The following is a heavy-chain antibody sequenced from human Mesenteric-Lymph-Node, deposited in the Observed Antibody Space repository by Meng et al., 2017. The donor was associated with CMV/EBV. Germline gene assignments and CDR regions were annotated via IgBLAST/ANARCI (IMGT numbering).Heavy chain of an antibody. V-gene: IGHV1-3*01. J-gene: IGHJ2*01. Sequence: TITSYAMHWERQAPGQRVEWMGWINDGNGNTKYSQKFQSRVTITRDTSASTAYMELSSLRSEDTAVYYCARNYYGSGSYYMAGYFDLWGRGTLVTVSS. CDR2: INDGNGNT. CDR3: ARNYYGSGSYYMAGYFDL. D-gene: IGHD3-10*01. CDR1: TITSYA.